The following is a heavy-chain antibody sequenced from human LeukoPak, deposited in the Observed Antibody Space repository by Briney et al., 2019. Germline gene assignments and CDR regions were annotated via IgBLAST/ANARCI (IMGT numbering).Heavy chain of an antibody. Sequence: SETLSLTCTVSGGSISTYYWSWIRQPPGKGLEWIGYIYYSGSTNYNPSLKSRVTISVDPSKNQFSLKLSSVTAADTAVYYCARGTVTTNAFDIWGQGTMVTVSS. D-gene: IGHD4-17*01. CDR3: ARGTVTTNAFDI. J-gene: IGHJ3*02. CDR2: IYYSGST. V-gene: IGHV4-59*01. CDR1: GGSISTYY.